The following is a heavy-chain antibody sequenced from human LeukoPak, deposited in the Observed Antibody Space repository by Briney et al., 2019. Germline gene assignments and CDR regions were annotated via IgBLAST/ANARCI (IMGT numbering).Heavy chain of an antibody. CDR1: GGSVSSGSYY. CDR3: ARGQLAYCGGDCSDAFDI. V-gene: IGHV4-61*01. Sequence: SETLSLTCTVSGGSVSSGSYYWSWIRQPPGKGLEWIGYIYYSGSTNYNPSLKSRVTISVDTSKNQFSLKLSSVTAADTAVYYCARGQLAYCGGDCSDAFDIWGQGTMVTVSS. CDR2: IYYSGST. J-gene: IGHJ3*02. D-gene: IGHD2-21*02.